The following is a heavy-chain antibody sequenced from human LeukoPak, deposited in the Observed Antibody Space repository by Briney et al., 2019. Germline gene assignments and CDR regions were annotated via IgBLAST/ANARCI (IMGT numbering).Heavy chain of an antibody. Sequence: ASGKVSCKASGYTYTSYYMHWVRQAAGQWLEWMGIINPSGGSTSYAQKFQGRVTMTRDTSTSTVYMELSSLRSEDTAVYYCARDWYSSGWCWIDYWGQGTLVTVSS. CDR2: INPSGGST. CDR1: GYTYTSYY. J-gene: IGHJ4*02. CDR3: ARDWYSSGWCWIDY. V-gene: IGHV1-46*01. D-gene: IGHD6-19*01.